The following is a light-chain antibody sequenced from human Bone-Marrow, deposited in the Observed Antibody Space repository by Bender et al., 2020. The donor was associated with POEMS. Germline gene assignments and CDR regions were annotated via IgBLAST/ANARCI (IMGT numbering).Light chain of an antibody. Sequence: SSELTQPPSVSVSTGQTASISCSGDNLGNIYVSWYQQRPGQAPVLVIFQDTQRPSGIPERFSGSNSGNTATLTISGTQAMDEADYYCQAWDNNNAYVFGSGTKVTVL. CDR2: QDT. V-gene: IGLV3-1*01. CDR3: QAWDNNNAYV. CDR1: NLGNIY. J-gene: IGLJ1*01.